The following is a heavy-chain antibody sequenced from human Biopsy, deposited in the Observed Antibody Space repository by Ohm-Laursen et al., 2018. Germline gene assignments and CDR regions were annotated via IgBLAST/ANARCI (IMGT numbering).Heavy chain of an antibody. D-gene: IGHD2/OR15-2a*01. CDR2: IYYSGST. J-gene: IGHJ6*02. CDR1: GGSISSDY. CDR3: ARATNSTGWPYYYFYGMDV. V-gene: IGHV4-59*01. Sequence: GTLSLTCIVSGGSISSDYWSWIRQTPGKGLEWIGYIYYSGSTNYNPSLKSRVTISVDTSKNQFSLRPNSVTAADTAVYYCARATNSTGWPYYYFYGMDVWGQGTTVTVSS.